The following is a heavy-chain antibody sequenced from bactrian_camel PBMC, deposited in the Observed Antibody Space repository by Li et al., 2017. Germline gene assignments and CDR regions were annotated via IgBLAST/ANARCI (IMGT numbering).Heavy chain of an antibody. V-gene: IGHV3S1*01. D-gene: IGHD6*01. CDR3: AARSAWFGEYNY. Sequence: HVQLVESGGGSAQAGGSLTLSCVASGHTYSSACMGWFREPPGAEREEVAAIYTGSGTAYYVDSVKGRFTISTDNAWNTLYLQLNSLRPEDTAMYYCAARSAWFGEYNYYGQGTQVTVS. J-gene: IGHJ4*01. CDR2: IYTGSGTA. CDR1: GHTYSSAC.